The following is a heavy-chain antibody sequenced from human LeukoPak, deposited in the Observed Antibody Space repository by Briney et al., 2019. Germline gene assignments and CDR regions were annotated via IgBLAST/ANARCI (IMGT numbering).Heavy chain of an antibody. CDR3: ARDKGYTYAYGAWDY. V-gene: IGHV3-23*01. J-gene: IGHJ4*02. D-gene: IGHD5-18*01. Sequence: QTGGSLRLSCAASGFTFTDYAMTWVRQAPGKGLEWVSSISASGLMTYYADSVKGRFTVSRDNSKNTLYLQMNSLRAEDTALYYCARDKGYTYAYGAWDYWGQGTLVTVSS. CDR1: GFTFTDYA. CDR2: ISASGLMT.